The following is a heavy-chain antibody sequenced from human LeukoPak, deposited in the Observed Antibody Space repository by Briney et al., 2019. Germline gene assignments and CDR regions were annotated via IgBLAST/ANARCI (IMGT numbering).Heavy chain of an antibody. V-gene: IGHV4-4*02. Sequence: PSETLSLTCAVSGGSISSSNWWSWVRQPPGKGLEWIGEIYHSGSTNYNPSLKSRVTISIDTSKNQFSLKLTSVTAADTAVYYCAAESERWLVRSWGRGTLVTVSS. CDR2: IYHSGST. CDR1: GGSISSSNW. J-gene: IGHJ4*02. D-gene: IGHD6-19*01. CDR3: AAESERWLVRS.